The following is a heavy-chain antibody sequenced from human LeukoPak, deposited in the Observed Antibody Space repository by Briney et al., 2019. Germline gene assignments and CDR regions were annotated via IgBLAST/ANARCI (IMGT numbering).Heavy chain of an antibody. Sequence: PGGSLRLSCAASGFTFSSYWMSWVRQAPGKGLEWVANINQHGSDKYYVDSVRGRFTVSRDNAKNSLFLQMNSLRAEDTAVYYCAANGGPFDFWRQGTLVTVSS. V-gene: IGHV3-7*05. J-gene: IGHJ4*02. CDR3: AANGGPFDF. CDR1: GFTFSSYW. D-gene: IGHD4-23*01. CDR2: INQHGSDK.